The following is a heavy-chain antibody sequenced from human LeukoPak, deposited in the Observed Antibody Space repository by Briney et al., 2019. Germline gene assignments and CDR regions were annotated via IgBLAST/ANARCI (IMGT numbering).Heavy chain of an antibody. J-gene: IGHJ4*02. CDR2: IYPGDSDT. D-gene: IGHD6-6*01. Sequence: GESLKISCKGSGYSFSSYWIGWVRQMPGKGLEWMGIIYPGDSDTRYSSSFQGQVTISGDKSISTAYLQWSSLKASDTAMYYCARQGYSSPSRFDYWGQGTLVTVSS. CDR1: GYSFSSYW. V-gene: IGHV5-51*01. CDR3: ARQGYSSPSRFDY.